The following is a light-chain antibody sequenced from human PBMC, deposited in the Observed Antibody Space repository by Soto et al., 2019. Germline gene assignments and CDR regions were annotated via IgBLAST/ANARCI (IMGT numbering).Light chain of an antibody. Sequence: QSVLTQPRSVSGSPGQSVTISCTGTSSDVGGYNFVSWYEQRPGKAPELMIYDVSKRPSGVPDRFSGSKSGNTASLTVSGLQAEDEADYYCCSYAGSSWVFGGGTKLTVL. CDR3: CSYAGSSWV. V-gene: IGLV2-11*01. CDR1: SSDVGGYNF. CDR2: DVS. J-gene: IGLJ3*02.